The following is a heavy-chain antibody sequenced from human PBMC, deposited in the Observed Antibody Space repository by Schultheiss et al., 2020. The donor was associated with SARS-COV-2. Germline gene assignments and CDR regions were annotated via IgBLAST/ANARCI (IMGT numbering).Heavy chain of an antibody. CDR3: ARDFGGCMDV. CDR2: ISYDGSNK. V-gene: IGHV3-30*01. D-gene: IGHD3-16*01. Sequence: GGSLRLSCAASGFTFSSYAMSWVRQAPGKGLEWVAVISYDGSNKYYADSVKGRFTISRDNSKNTLYLQMNSLRAEDTAVYYCARDFGGCMDVWGQGTTVTVSS. J-gene: IGHJ6*02. CDR1: GFTFSSYA.